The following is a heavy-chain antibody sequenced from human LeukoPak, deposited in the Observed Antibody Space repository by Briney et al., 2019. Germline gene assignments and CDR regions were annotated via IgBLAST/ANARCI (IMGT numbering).Heavy chain of an antibody. Sequence: PGGSLRLSCAASGFTFSSYSMNWVRQAPGKGLEWVSSIGSSSSYIYYADSVKGRFTISRDNARNSLYLQMNSLRAEDTAVYYCARSREGDYWGQGTLVTVSS. V-gene: IGHV3-21*01. CDR3: ARSREGDY. CDR1: GFTFSSYS. J-gene: IGHJ4*02. D-gene: IGHD5-24*01. CDR2: IGSSSSYI.